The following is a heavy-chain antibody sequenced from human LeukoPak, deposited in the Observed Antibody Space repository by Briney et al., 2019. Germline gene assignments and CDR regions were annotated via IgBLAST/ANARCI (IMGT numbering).Heavy chain of an antibody. D-gene: IGHD2-8*01. V-gene: IGHV1-46*01. CDR3: ARSTQLMVYADYYYGMDV. CDR2: INPSGGST. CDR1: GYTFTSYY. Sequence: ASVKVSCKASGYTFTSYYMHWVRQAPGQGLEWMGIINPSGGSTSYAQKFQGRVTMTRDTSTSTVYMELSSLRSEDTAVYYCARSTQLMVYADYYYGMDVWGQGTTVTVSS. J-gene: IGHJ6*02.